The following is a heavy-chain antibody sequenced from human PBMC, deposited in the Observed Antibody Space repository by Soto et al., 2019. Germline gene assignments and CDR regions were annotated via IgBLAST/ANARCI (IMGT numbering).Heavy chain of an antibody. CDR3: ARVWCDGGSCYGPCDC. J-gene: IGHJ4*02. D-gene: IGHD2-15*01. CDR2: SRNKAYSYTT. V-gene: IGHV3-72*01. CDR1: GFAFSDHY. Sequence: GGSLRLSCAASGFAFSDHYMDWVRQAPGKGLEWVGRSRNKAYSYTTEYAASVTGRFTISRDASTNSLYLQMNSLKTEDTAVYYCARVWCDGGSCYGPCDCWGRGTLVTVSS.